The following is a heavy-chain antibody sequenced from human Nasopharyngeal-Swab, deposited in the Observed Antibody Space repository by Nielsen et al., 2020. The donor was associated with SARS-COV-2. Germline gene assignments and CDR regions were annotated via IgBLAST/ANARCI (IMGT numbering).Heavy chain of an antibody. D-gene: IGHD5-18*01. CDR3: ARGGYSYGLYYYYYMDV. V-gene: IGHV3-30-3*01. CDR1: GFTFSSYA. CDR2: ISYDGSNK. Sequence: GGSLRLSCAASGFTFSSYAMHWVRQAPGKGLEWVAVISYDGSNKYYADSVKGRFTISRDNSKNTLYLQMSSLRAEDTAVYYCARGGYSYGLYYYYYMDVWGKGTTVTVSS. J-gene: IGHJ6*03.